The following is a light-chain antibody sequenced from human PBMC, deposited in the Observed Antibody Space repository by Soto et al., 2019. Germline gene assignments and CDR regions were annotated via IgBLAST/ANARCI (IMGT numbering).Light chain of an antibody. CDR2: DSS. V-gene: IGKV1-5*01. CDR3: QQYNSVPYT. CDR1: QPISNW. Sequence: DIQMTQSPSTLSASVGDRVTISCRASQPISNWLAWYRQKPGKALKLLIYDSSSLETGVPPRFSGTGSGTQYTLTISSLQPDDSATYYCQQYNSVPYTFGQGTRLQIK. J-gene: IGKJ2*01.